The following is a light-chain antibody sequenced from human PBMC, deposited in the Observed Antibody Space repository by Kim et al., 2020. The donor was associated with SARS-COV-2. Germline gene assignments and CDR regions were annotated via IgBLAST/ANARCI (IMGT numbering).Light chain of an antibody. CDR1: QAISSA. CDR2: DAS. Sequence: AIQLTQSPASLSASVGDRVTITCRASQAISSALAWYQHKPGKAPKLLISDASRLESGVPSRFGGSGSGTDFTLTISSLQPEDFATYYCQQFSSYPPLTVVGGTKVDIK. CDR3: QQFSSYPPLT. J-gene: IGKJ4*01. V-gene: IGKV1-13*02.